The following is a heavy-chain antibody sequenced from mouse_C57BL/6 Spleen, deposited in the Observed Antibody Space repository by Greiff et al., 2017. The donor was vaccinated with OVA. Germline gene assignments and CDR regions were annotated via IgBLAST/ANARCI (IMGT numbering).Heavy chain of an antibody. CDR3: AIYYGSFYAMDY. D-gene: IGHD2-2*01. CDR1: GYTFTSYG. CDR2: IYPRSGNT. J-gene: IGHJ4*01. V-gene: IGHV1-81*01. Sequence: VKLMESGAELARPGASVKLSCKASGYTFTSYGISWVKQRTGQGLEWIGEIYPRSGNTYYNEKFKGKATLTADKSSSTAYMELRSLTSEDSAVYFCAIYYGSFYAMDYWGQGTSVTVSS.